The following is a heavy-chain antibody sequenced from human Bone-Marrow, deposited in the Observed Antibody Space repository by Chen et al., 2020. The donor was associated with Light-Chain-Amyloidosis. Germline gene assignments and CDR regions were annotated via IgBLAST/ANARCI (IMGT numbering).Heavy chain of an antibody. CDR1: GYTFTGYH. D-gene: IGHD2-2*01. CDR2: INPNSDST. Sequence: QVQLVQSGAEVKKPGASVKVPCEASGYTFTGYHMHWVRQAPGQGLEWMGWINPNSDSTIYAQKFQGRVTMTRDTSISTVYMELSRLRSDDTAVYYCARGLHCSNTNCYLEFYYNAMDVWGQGTTVTVSS. J-gene: IGHJ6*02. CDR3: ARGLHCSNTNCYLEFYYNAMDV. V-gene: IGHV1-2*02.